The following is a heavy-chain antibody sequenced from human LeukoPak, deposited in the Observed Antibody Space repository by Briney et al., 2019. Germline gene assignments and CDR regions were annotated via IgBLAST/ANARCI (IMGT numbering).Heavy chain of an antibody. CDR3: ARDSPGIAAAGHDY. CDR2: TNPNSGGT. CDR1: GYTFTGYY. D-gene: IGHD6-13*01. V-gene: IGHV1-2*02. J-gene: IGHJ4*02. Sequence: ASVKVSCKASGYTFTGYYMHWVRQAPGQGLEWMGWTNPNSGGTNYAQKFQGRVTMTRDTSISTAYMELSRLRSDDTAVYYCARDSPGIAAAGHDYWGQGTLVTVSS.